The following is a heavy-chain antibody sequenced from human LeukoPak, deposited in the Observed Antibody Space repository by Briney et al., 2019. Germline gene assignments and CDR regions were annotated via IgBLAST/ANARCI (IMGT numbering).Heavy chain of an antibody. CDR2: INPNSGGT. Sequence: ASVKVSCKASGYTFTGYYMHWVRQAPGQGLEWMGWINPNSGGTNYAQKFQGRVTMTRDTSISTAYMELSRLRSDDTAVYYCARIAAAGILDYYYMDVWGKGTTVTVSS. V-gene: IGHV1-2*02. D-gene: IGHD6-13*01. J-gene: IGHJ6*03. CDR1: GYTFTGYY. CDR3: ARIAAAGILDYYYMDV.